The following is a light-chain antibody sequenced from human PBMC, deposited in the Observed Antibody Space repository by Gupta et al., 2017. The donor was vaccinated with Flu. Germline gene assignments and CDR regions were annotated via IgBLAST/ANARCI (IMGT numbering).Light chain of an antibody. CDR1: QGIRNE. Sequence: GDMFSITCRASQGIRNELGWYQQKAGRAPKLLIYGASRVQSGVPSRFSGSGSGTEFTLTISSLQPEDFATYYCLQDFNYPRTFGQGTKVEIK. CDR2: GAS. CDR3: LQDFNYPRT. J-gene: IGKJ1*01. V-gene: IGKV1-6*01.